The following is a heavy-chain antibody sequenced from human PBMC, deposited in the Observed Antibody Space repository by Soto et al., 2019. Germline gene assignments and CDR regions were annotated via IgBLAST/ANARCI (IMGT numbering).Heavy chain of an antibody. CDR1: GFTFSSYA. CDR3: AVSPRFYGYPLYY. V-gene: IGHV3-23*01. D-gene: IGHD5-18*01. CDR2: ISGSGGST. J-gene: IGHJ4*02. Sequence: EVQLLESGGGLVQPGGPLRLSCAASGFTFSSYAMSWVRQAPGKGLEWVSAISGSGGSTYYADSVKGRFTISRDNSKNTLYLQMYSLRAEVTAVYYCAVSPRFYGYPLYYWGQGALVTVS.